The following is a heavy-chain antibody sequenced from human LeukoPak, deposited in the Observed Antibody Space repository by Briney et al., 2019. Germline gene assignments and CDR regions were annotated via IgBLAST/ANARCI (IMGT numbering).Heavy chain of an antibody. V-gene: IGHV3-30*18. J-gene: IGHJ1*01. CDR2: ISYDGSNK. CDR1: GFTFSSYG. D-gene: IGHD3-22*01. CDR3: AKDIAYDSSGSFQH. Sequence: GGSLRLSCAASGFTFSSYGMHWVRQAPGKGLEWVAVISYDGSNKYYADSVKGRFTISRDNSKNTLYLQMNSLRAEDTAVYYCAKDIAYDSSGSFQHWGQGTLVTVSS.